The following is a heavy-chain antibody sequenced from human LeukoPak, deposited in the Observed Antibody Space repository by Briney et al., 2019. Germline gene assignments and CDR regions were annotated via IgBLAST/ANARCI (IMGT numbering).Heavy chain of an antibody. D-gene: IGHD1-26*01. Sequence: TTSETLSLTCTVSRGSISGSIRSHYWSWLRQPPGKGLEWIGYIASSGSTNDNPSLRSRITISADTSKNQFFLNLSSVSAADTAVYYCARIPLGFSGAYYFDSWGQGTLVTVS. CDR1: RGSISGSIRSHY. J-gene: IGHJ4*02. V-gene: IGHV4-4*09. CDR2: IASSGST. CDR3: ARIPLGFSGAYYFDS.